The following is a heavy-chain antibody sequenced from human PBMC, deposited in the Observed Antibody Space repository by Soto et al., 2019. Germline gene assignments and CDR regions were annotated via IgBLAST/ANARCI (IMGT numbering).Heavy chain of an antibody. V-gene: IGHV1-3*01. CDR1: GYTFTSYA. J-gene: IGHJ4*02. CDR3: ARGMYTIDY. D-gene: IGHD1-1*01. Sequence: ASVKVSCKASGYTFTSYAMHWVRQAPGQRLEWMGWINAGNGHTKYSQKFQGRVTITRDTSASTAYMELSSLRSEDTAVYYCARGMYTIDYWGQGTLVTVSS. CDR2: INAGNGHT.